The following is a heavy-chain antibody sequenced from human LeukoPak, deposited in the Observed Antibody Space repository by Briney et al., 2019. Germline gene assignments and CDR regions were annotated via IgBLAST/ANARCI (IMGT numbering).Heavy chain of an antibody. CDR2: IYYSGST. CDR3: AREGGWYYFDY. Sequence: PSETLSLTCTVSGGSISSSSYYWGWIRQPPGKGLEWIGSIYYSGSTYYNPSLKSRVTISVDTSKNQFSLKLSSVTAADTAVYYCAREGGWYYFDYWGQGTLVTVSS. D-gene: IGHD6-19*01. CDR1: GGSISSSSYY. J-gene: IGHJ4*02. V-gene: IGHV4-39*07.